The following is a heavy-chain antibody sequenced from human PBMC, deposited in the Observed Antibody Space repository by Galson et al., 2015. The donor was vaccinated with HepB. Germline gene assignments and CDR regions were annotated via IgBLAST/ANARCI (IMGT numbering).Heavy chain of an antibody. V-gene: IGHV7-4-1*02. J-gene: IGHJ4*02. Sequence: SVKVSCKASGYTFTNYAVHWVRQAPGQGLEWMAWINTNTGSPTYAQGFTGRFVFSLDTSVSTAYLQISSLKAEDTAVYFCARLYGDYGGNFFDYWGQGTLVTVSS. D-gene: IGHD4-17*01. CDR2: INTNTGSP. CDR1: GYTFTNYA. CDR3: ARLYGDYGGNFFDY.